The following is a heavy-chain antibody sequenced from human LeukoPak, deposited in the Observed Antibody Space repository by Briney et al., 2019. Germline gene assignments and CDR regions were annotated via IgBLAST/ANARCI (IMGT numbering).Heavy chain of an antibody. CDR2: ITSSSIDI. CDR1: EFVFSSHA. Sequence: GGSLRLSCVASEFVFSSHAMIWVRQAPGKGLEWISSITSSSIDIFYADSVRGRFTISRDNANNALHLQMNSLRAEDTAVYYCARVFWETVNTGYYSDFWGQGTLVTVSS. D-gene: IGHD3-22*01. J-gene: IGHJ4*02. CDR3: ARVFWETVNTGYYSDF. V-gene: IGHV3-21*01.